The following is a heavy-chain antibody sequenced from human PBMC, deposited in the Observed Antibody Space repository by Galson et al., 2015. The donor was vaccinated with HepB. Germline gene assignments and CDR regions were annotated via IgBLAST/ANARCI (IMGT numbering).Heavy chain of an antibody. CDR2: INHSGGT. V-gene: IGHV4-34*01. Sequence: ETLSLTCAVYGGSFSDYFWTWIRQAPGKGLEWIGKINHSGGTNYNPSLKSRVTISVDTSKNQFSLKMTSVSAADTAMYYCANLKFDNWGQGALVTVSS. CDR1: GGSFSDYF. J-gene: IGHJ4*02. CDR3: ANLKFDN.